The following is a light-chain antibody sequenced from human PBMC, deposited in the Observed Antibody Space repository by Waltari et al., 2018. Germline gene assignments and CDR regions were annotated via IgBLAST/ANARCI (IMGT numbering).Light chain of an antibody. CDR1: QSVLYSSNNKNY. CDR2: WAS. V-gene: IGKV4-1*01. CDR3: QQYYSTPIT. Sequence: DIVMTQSPESLAGSLGERATINCKSSQSVLYSSNNKNYLAWYQQKPGQPPKLLIYWASTRESGVPDRFSGSGSGTDFTLTISSLQAEDVAVYYCQQYYSTPITFGQGTRLEIK. J-gene: IGKJ5*01.